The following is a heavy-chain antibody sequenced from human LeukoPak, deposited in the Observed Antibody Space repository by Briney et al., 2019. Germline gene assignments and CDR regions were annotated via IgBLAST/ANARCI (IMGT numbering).Heavy chain of an antibody. CDR3: ARDRYSSSSGPNFDY. CDR1: GGSISSYY. D-gene: IGHD6-6*01. V-gene: IGHV4-4*07. CDR2: IYTSGST. Sequence: SETLSLTCTVSGGSISSYYWSWIRQPAGKGLEWIGRIYTSGSTNYNPSLKSRVTMSVDTSKNQFSLKLSSVTAADTAVYYCARDRYSSSSGPNFDYWGQGTLVTVSS. J-gene: IGHJ4*02.